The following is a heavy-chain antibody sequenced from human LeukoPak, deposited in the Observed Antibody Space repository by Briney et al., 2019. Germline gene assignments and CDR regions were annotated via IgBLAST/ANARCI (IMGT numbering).Heavy chain of an antibody. CDR1: GYTFTDYY. D-gene: IGHD3-22*01. J-gene: IGHJ4*02. V-gene: IGHV1-69-2*01. Sequence: ASVKISCKVSGYTFTDYYMHWVQQAPGKGLEWMGLVDPEDGETIYAEKFQGRVTITADTSTDTAYMELSSLRSEDTAVSYCANTRISGSNFDYWGQGTLVTVSS. CDR3: ANTRISGSNFDY. CDR2: VDPEDGET.